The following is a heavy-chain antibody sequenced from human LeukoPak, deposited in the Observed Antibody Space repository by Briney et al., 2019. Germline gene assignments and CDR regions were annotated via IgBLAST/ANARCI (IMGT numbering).Heavy chain of an antibody. CDR1: GNSISNTYY. CDR3: ARNSSGDYFDY. D-gene: IGHD1-26*01. V-gene: IGHV4-38-2*01. Sequence: SETLSLTCAVSGNSISNTYYWGWIRQPPGKELEWIGSIYNSGSTHYNPSLKSRVTISVDTSKNQFSLKLSSVTAADTAVYYCARNSSGDYFDYWGQGTLVTVSS. J-gene: IGHJ4*02. CDR2: IYNSGST.